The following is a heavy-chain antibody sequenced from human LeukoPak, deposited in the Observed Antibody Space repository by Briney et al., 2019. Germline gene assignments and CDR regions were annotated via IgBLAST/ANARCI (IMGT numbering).Heavy chain of an antibody. CDR3: ARARIAAPLLDY. J-gene: IGHJ4*02. D-gene: IGHD6-13*01. V-gene: IGHV3-48*03. Sequence: GGSLRLSCAASGFTFSTYEMNWVRQTPGKGLEWVSYISDHGKSRNYVDSVKGRFAISRDNAKNSLYLQMNSLRVEDTAVYFCARARIAAPLLDYWGQGSLVTVSS. CDR2: ISDHGKSR. CDR1: GFTFSTYE.